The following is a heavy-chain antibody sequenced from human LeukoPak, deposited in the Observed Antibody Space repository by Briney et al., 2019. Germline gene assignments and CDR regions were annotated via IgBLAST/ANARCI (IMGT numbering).Heavy chain of an antibody. CDR3: ARRQNSSHRLYYYYGMDV. CDR1: GGSFSGYY. D-gene: IGHD6-13*01. CDR2: INHSGST. J-gene: IGHJ6*02. Sequence: SETLSLTCAVYGGSFSGYYWSWIRQPPGKGLEWIGEINHSGSTNYNPSLKSRVTISVDTSKNQFSLKPSSVTAADTAVYYCARRQNSSHRLYYYYGMDVWGQGTTVTVSS. V-gene: IGHV4-34*01.